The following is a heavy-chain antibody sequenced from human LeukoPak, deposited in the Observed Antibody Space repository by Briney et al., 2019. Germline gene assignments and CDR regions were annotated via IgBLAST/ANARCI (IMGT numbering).Heavy chain of an antibody. V-gene: IGHV3-53*01. CDR1: GFTVSSNY. J-gene: IGHJ6*02. CDR3: ARMDTAMVYGMDV. D-gene: IGHD5-18*01. CDR2: IYSGGST. Sequence: GGSLRLSCAASGFTVSSNYMSWVRQAPGKGLEWVSVIYSGGSTYYADSVKARFTISRDNSKNTLYLQMNSLRAEDTAVYYCARMDTAMVYGMDVWGQGTTVTVSS.